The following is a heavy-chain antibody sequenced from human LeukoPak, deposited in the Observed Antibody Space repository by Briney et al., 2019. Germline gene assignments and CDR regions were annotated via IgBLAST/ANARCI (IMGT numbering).Heavy chain of an antibody. Sequence: ASVTVSCKASGYSFTGCYIHWVRQAPGQGLEWMGWINPNNGGTNFAQKFQGRVTMTRDTSISTAYMELSRLRSDDTAIYYCAKDQNTGYANNWFDPWGQGTLVTVSS. CDR1: GYSFTGCY. CDR2: INPNNGGT. J-gene: IGHJ5*02. D-gene: IGHD5-12*01. V-gene: IGHV1-2*02. CDR3: AKDQNTGYANNWFDP.